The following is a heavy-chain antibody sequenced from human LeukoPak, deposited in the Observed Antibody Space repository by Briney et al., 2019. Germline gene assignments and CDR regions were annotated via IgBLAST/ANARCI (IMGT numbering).Heavy chain of an antibody. CDR1: GFTFSTYA. CDR3: AKSDYYDSSGYLDY. Sequence: GGSLRLSCAASGFTFSTYAMSWVRQAPGKGLEWVSAISGSGGSTYYADSVKGRFTISRDNSKNTLYLQMNSLRAEDTAVYYCAKSDYYDSSGYLDYWGQGTLVTVSS. D-gene: IGHD3-22*01. CDR2: ISGSGGST. J-gene: IGHJ4*02. V-gene: IGHV3-23*01.